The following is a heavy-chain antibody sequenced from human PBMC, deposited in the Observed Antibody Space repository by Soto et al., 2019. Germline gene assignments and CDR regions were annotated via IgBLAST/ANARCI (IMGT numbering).Heavy chain of an antibody. CDR3: ARYGSGECNRGSCYSPFDY. V-gene: IGHV4-30-4*01. Sequence: QVQLQESGPGLVKPSQTLSLTCTVSGRSISSVNYYWSWIRQPPGKGLEWIGYIYYSGSTYYNPSLRSRVTIPVDSSKTQFSLKLSSVTAADTAVYYCARYGSGECNRGSCYSPFDYWGQGTLVTVSS. J-gene: IGHJ4*02. D-gene: IGHD2-15*01. CDR2: IYYSGST. CDR1: GRSISSVNYY.